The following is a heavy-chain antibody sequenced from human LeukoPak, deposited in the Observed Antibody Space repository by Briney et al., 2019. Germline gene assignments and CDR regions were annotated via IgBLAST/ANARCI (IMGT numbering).Heavy chain of an antibody. CDR3: ARDDYSETSGGTRD. J-gene: IGHJ4*02. Sequence: GGSLRLSCAASGFSFSSFAMTWVRQAPGKGLEWVSSITGGHYATYNTDSVKGRFTISRDNAKNTLYLQMNTLRDEDTGVYYCARDDYSETSGGTRDWGQGTLVTVST. CDR2: ITGGHYAT. D-gene: IGHD3-10*01. CDR1: GFSFSSFA. V-gene: IGHV3-23*01.